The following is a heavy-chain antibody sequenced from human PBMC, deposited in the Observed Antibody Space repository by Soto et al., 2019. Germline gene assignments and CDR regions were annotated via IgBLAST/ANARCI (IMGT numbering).Heavy chain of an antibody. J-gene: IGHJ4*02. CDR1: GGSISSSSYY. CDR3: ARHAQMGGYGVLRYFDWLFRFDY. CDR2: IYYSGST. V-gene: IGHV4-39*01. Sequence: QLQLQESGPGLVKPSETLSLTCTVSGGSISSSSYYWGWIRQPPGKGLEWIGSIYYSGSTYYNPSLKSRVTISVDTSKNQFSLKLSSVTAADTAVYYCARHAQMGGYGVLRYFDWLFRFDYWGQGTLVTVSS. D-gene: IGHD3-9*01.